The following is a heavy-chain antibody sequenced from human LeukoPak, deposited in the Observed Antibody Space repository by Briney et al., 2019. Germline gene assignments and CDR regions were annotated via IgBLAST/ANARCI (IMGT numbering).Heavy chain of an antibody. J-gene: IGHJ5*02. V-gene: IGHV6-1*01. CDR3: ARRLTQYDCFDP. D-gene: IGHD2-2*01. CDR1: GDSVSSNSVT. CDR2: TYYRSTWYN. Sequence: SQTLSLTCAISGDSVSSNSVTWNWIRQSPSRGLEWLGRTYYRSTWYNDYAVPVRGRITVNPDTSKNQFSLHLNSVTPEDTAVYYCARRLTQYDCFDPWGQGILVTVSS.